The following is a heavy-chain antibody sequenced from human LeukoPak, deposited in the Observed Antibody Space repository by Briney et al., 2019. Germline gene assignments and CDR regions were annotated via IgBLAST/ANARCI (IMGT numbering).Heavy chain of an antibody. J-gene: IGHJ3*02. CDR2: IKQDGSEK. Sequence: GGSLRPSCAASGFTFSSYWMSWVRQAPGKGLEWVVNIKQDGSEKYYVDSVKGRFTISRDNAKNSLYLQMNSLRAEDTAVYYCASLITISLDAFDIWGQGTMVTVSS. CDR3: ASLITISLDAFDI. CDR1: GFTFSSYW. D-gene: IGHD3-3*01. V-gene: IGHV3-7*03.